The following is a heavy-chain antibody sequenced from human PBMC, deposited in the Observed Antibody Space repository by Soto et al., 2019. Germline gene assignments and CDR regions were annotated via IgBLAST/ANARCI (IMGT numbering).Heavy chain of an antibody. Sequence: SETLSLTCTVSGVSISSSNYYWGWIRQPPGKGLEWIGSIYYSGSTNYNPSLKSRVTISVDTSKNQFSLKLSSVTAADTAVFYCARGGSYLEFDYWGQGTLVTVSS. D-gene: IGHD1-26*01. V-gene: IGHV4-39*07. CDR3: ARGGSYLEFDY. CDR2: IYYSGST. CDR1: GVSISSSNYY. J-gene: IGHJ4*02.